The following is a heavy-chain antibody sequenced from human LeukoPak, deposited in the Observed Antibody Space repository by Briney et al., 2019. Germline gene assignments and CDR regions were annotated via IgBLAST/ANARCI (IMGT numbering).Heavy chain of an antibody. Sequence: SVKVSCKASGGTFSSYAISWVRQAPGQGLEWMGRIIPILGIANYAQKFQGRVTITADKSTSTAYMELSSLRSEDTAVYYCARDIEQWLPTPAGMDVWGQGTTVTVSS. V-gene: IGHV1-69*04. D-gene: IGHD6-19*01. J-gene: IGHJ6*02. CDR2: IIPILGIA. CDR1: GGTFSSYA. CDR3: ARDIEQWLPTPAGMDV.